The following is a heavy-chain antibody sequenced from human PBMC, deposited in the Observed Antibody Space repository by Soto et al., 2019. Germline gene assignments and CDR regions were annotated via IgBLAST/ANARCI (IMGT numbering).Heavy chain of an antibody. CDR1: GFTFSSYD. D-gene: IGHD6-13*01. V-gene: IGHV3-13*04. Sequence: EVQLVESGGGLVQPGGSLRLSCAASGFTFSSYDMHSVRQATGKGLEWVSAIGTAGDTYYPGSVKGRFTISRENAKNYLYLQMNSLRAGDKAVYYCARFVVGQLYDYWGQGTLVTVSS. CDR2: IGTAGDT. CDR3: ARFVVGQLYDY. J-gene: IGHJ4*02.